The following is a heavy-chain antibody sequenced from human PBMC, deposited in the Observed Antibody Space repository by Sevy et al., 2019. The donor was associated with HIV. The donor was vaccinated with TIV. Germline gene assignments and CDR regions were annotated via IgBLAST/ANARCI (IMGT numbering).Heavy chain of an antibody. CDR1: GFTFDDYA. CDR3: VKGTMVGTMDLYDPLEI. D-gene: IGHD3-10*01. J-gene: IGHJ3*02. V-gene: IGHV3-9*01. Sequence: GGSLRLSCAASGFTFDDYAMHWVRQAPGKGLEWVSGITWSRNSIDYADSVKGRFTISRDNAKNFLYLQMNSLRVEDTALYYCVKGTMVGTMDLYDPLEIWGQGTMVTVSS. CDR2: ITWSRNSI.